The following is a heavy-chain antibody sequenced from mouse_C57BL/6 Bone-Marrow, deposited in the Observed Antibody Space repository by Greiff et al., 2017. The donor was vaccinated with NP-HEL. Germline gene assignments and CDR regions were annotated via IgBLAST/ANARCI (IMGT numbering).Heavy chain of an antibody. J-gene: IGHJ4*01. V-gene: IGHV1-64*01. D-gene: IGHD2-2*01. CDR3: ARGLRWLRRRDYYAMDY. CDR2: IHPNSGSP. Sequence: QVQLQQPGAELVKPGASVKLSCKASGYTFPSYWMHWVKQRPGQGLEWIGMIHPNSGSPNYNEKFKSKATLTVDKSSSTAYMQLSSLTSEDSAVYYCARGLRWLRRRDYYAMDYWGQGTSVTVSS. CDR1: GYTFPSYW.